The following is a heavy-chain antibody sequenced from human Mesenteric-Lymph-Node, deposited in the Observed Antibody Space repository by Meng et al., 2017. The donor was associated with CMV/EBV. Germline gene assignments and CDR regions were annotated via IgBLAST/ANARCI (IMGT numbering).Heavy chain of an antibody. CDR3: ARDLRDGSNYGY. Sequence: GGSLRLSCAASGFTFSSYAMSWVRQAPGKGLEWVSAISGSGGSTYYADSVKGRFTISRDNSKNTLYLQMNSLRSDDTAVYYCARDLRDGSNYGYWGQGTLVTVSS. D-gene: IGHD5-24*01. J-gene: IGHJ4*02. V-gene: IGHV3-23*01. CDR2: ISGSGGST. CDR1: GFTFSSYA.